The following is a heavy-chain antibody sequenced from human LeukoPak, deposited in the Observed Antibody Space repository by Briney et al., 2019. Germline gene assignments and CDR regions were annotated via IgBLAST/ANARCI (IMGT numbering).Heavy chain of an antibody. CDR2: IYYSGSI. J-gene: IGHJ4*02. V-gene: IGHV4-39*01. CDR3: ARNANGVCDY. Sequence: SETLSLTCTVSGGSITRGLYSWGWIRQPPGKGLEWIGTIYYSGSIARNPSLKSRDTMSLDTSNNQFSLKLTSVTAPATALYYCARNANGVCDYWGQGTLVSVSS. CDR1: GGSITRGLYS. D-gene: IGHD2-8*01.